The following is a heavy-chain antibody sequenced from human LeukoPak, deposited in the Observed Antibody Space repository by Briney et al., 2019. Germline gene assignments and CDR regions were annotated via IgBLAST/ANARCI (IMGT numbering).Heavy chain of an antibody. CDR1: GFTFSSYS. V-gene: IGHV3-48*01. CDR2: ISSSSSTI. CDR3: AVMTTVSSRYYYYMDV. D-gene: IGHD4-17*01. J-gene: IGHJ6*03. Sequence: PGGSLRLSCAASGFTFSSYSMNWVRQAPGKGLEWVSYISSSSSTIYYADSVKGRFTISRDNAKNSLYLQMNSLRAEDTAVYYCAVMTTVSSRYYYYMDVWGKGTAVTVSS.